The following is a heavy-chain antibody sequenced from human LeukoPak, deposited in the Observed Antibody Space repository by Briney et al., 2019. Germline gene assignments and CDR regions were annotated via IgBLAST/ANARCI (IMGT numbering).Heavy chain of an antibody. Sequence: PSETLSLTCAVYGGSFSGYYWSWIRQPPGKGLEWIGEINHSGSTNYNPPLKSRVTISVDTSKNQFSLKLSSVTAADTAVYYCARFAVTTGYERGEDYWGQGTLVTVSS. J-gene: IGHJ4*02. V-gene: IGHV4-34*01. CDR1: GGSFSGYY. CDR2: INHSGST. CDR3: ARFAVTTGYERGEDY. D-gene: IGHD4-17*01.